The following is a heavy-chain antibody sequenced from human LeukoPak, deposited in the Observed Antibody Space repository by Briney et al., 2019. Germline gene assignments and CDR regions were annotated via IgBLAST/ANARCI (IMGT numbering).Heavy chain of an antibody. V-gene: IGHV3-23*01. CDR3: AKDYCRDGNCPFPFLDS. D-gene: IGHD2-15*01. CDR2: ITGTGGR. J-gene: IGHJ4*02. Sequence: GGSLRLSCAVSGFTLTNHGVSWVRQAPGKGLEWVSIITGTGGRYYGDSVKGRFILSRDNSKNTVYMQMSSLRAEDTATYYCAKDYCRDGNCPFPFLDSWGQGTQVTVSS. CDR1: GFTLTNHG.